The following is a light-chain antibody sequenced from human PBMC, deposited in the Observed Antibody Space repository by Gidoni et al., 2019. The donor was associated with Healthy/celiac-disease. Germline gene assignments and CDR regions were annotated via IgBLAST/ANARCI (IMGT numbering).Light chain of an antibody. CDR2: GAS. Sequence: EIVMTQSPATLSVSPGERATLSCRASQSVSSNLAWYQQKPGQAPMLLIYGASTRATGIPARFSGSASGTEFTLTISSLQSEDFAVYSCQQYNHWPPGTFGQXTKVEIK. CDR1: QSVSSN. CDR3: QQYNHWPPGT. J-gene: IGKJ1*01. V-gene: IGKV3-15*01.